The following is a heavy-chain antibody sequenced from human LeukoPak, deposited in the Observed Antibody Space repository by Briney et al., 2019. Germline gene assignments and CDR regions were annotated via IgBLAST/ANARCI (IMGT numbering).Heavy chain of an antibody. Sequence: SVKVSCRASGGTFSSYAISWVRQAPGQGLEWMGGIIPIFGTANYAQKFQGRVTITADESTSTAYMELSSLRSEDTAVYYCATEEPIVVVPAAISYYGMDVWGQGTTVTVSS. V-gene: IGHV1-69*13. CDR2: IIPIFGTA. J-gene: IGHJ6*02. CDR1: GGTFSSYA. CDR3: ATEEPIVVVPAAISYYGMDV. D-gene: IGHD2-2*01.